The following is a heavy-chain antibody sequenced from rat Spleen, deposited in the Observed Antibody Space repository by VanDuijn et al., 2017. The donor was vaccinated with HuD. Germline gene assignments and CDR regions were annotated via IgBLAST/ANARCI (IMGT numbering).Heavy chain of an antibody. CDR3: TRDHMMVVIRD. V-gene: IGHV2-30*01. Sequence: QVQLKESGPGLVQPSQTLSLTCTVSGFSLTSYHVHWVRQPPGKGLEWMGFIRQGGSTEYNSDFKSRLSISRDTSKNQVFLKMNSLQTDDTGTYYCTRDHMMVVIRDWGQGVMVTVSS. D-gene: IGHD1-12*02. CDR1: GFSLTSYH. J-gene: IGHJ2*01. CDR2: IRQGGST.